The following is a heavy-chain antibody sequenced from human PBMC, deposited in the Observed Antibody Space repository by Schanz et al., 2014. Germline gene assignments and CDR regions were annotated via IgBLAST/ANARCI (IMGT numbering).Heavy chain of an antibody. CDR3: ARGGSAMVRGVMTASYWFFDL. J-gene: IGHJ2*01. CDR1: GGSVSSNSYH. Sequence: QLQLQESGPRLVKSSETLSLICTVSGGSVSSNSYHWGWIRQSPGKGLEWIGYIYSSGIPTYNPSLKSPVTLTAESTKNQFSLKWTSVPAGDAPVYYCARGGSAMVRGVMTASYWFFDLWGRGTLVTVSP. CDR2: IYSSGIP. D-gene: IGHD3-10*01. V-gene: IGHV4-61*05.